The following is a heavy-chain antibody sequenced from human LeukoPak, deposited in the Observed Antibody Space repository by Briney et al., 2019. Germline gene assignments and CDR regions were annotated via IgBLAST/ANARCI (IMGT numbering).Heavy chain of an antibody. CDR3: AELGITMIGGV. D-gene: IGHD3-10*02. CDR2: ISSSGSTI. Sequence: LSGGSLRLSCAASGFTFSSYEMNWVRQDPGKGREWVSYISSSGSTIYYADSVKGRFTISRDNAKNSLYLQMNSLRAEDTAVYYCAELGITMIGGVWGKGTTVTISS. V-gene: IGHV3-48*03. J-gene: IGHJ6*04. CDR1: GFTFSSYE.